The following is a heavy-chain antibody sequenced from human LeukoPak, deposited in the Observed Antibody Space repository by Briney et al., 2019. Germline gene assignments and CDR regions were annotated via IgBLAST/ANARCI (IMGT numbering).Heavy chain of an antibody. Sequence: ASVKVSCKASGYTFTSYYMHWVRQAPGQGLEWMGIINPSGGSTSYAQKFQGRVTMTRDTSTSTAYMELRSLRSDDTAVYYCARLVRTYSSSWNIYYYYYMDVWGKGTTVTVSS. D-gene: IGHD6-13*01. CDR2: INPSGGST. CDR3: ARLVRTYSSSWNIYYYYYMDV. CDR1: GYTFTSYY. V-gene: IGHV1-46*01. J-gene: IGHJ6*03.